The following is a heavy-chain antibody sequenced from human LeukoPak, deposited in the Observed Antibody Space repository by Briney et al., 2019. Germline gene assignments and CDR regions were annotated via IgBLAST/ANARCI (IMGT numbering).Heavy chain of an antibody. J-gene: IGHJ4*02. CDR1: GFTFSSYT. D-gene: IGHD7-27*01. CDR2: ITTSDGNT. V-gene: IGHV3-23*01. Sequence: GGSLRLSCAASGFTFSSYTMSWVRQAPGKGLEWVSPITTSDGNTYYADSVKGRFTASRDNPKNTLFLQMNSLRAEDTAVYYCAKDGGLWVSAHWGDSWGRGTLVTVSS. CDR3: AKDGGLWVSAHWGDS.